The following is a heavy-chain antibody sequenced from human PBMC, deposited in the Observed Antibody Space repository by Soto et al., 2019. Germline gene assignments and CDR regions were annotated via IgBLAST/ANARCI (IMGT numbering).Heavy chain of an antibody. CDR2: ISYDGSNK. J-gene: IGHJ4*01. CDR1: GFTFSSYA. Sequence: QVQLVESGGGVVQPGRSLRLSCAASGFTFSSYAMHWVRQAPGKGLEWVAVISYDGSNKYYADSVKGRFTISRDNSKNTLYLQMNNLRGEDMDVYYCARPRVAEFSDILTGLSPYFDYLGHGTLVTVSS. D-gene: IGHD3-9*01. V-gene: IGHV3-30-3*01. CDR3: ARPRVAEFSDILTGLSPYFDY.